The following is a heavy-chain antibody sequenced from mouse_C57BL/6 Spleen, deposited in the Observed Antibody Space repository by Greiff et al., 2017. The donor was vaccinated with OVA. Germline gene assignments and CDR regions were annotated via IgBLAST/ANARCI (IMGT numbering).Heavy chain of an antibody. CDR3: AAEENYGSSYRYFDY. D-gene: IGHD1-1*01. V-gene: IGHV1-19*01. Sequence: VQLQQSGPVLVKPGASVKMSCKASGYTFTDYYMNWVKQSHGKSLEWIGVINPYNGGTSYNQKFKGKATLTVDKSSSTAYMELNRLTSEDSAVYYCAAEENYGSSYRYFDYWGQGTTLTVSS. CDR1: GYTFTDYY. J-gene: IGHJ2*01. CDR2: INPYNGGT.